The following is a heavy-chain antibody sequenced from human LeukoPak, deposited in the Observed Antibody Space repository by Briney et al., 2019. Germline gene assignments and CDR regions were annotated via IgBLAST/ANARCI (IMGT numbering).Heavy chain of an antibody. Sequence: TGGSLRLSCAASGFTFRNHGMHWVRQAPGKGLEWAAVIWYDGSNEYYADSVKGRFTISRDNSKNTLYLQMNSLRAEDTAVYYCAKDLPDYGDYESSDPPVHYFDYWGQGTLVTVSS. V-gene: IGHV3-33*06. CDR2: IWYDGSNE. CDR1: GFTFRNHG. D-gene: IGHD4-17*01. CDR3: AKDLPDYGDYESSDPPVHYFDY. J-gene: IGHJ4*02.